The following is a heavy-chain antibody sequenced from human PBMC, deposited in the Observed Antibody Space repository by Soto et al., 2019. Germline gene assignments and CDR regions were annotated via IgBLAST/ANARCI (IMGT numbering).Heavy chain of an antibody. J-gene: IGHJ4*02. CDR1: GYTFTSYA. D-gene: IGHD5-12*01. CDR2: INAGNGNT. V-gene: IGHV1-3*01. Sequence: ASVKVSCKASGYTFTSYAIHWVRQAPGQRLEWVGWINAGNGNTKYSQKFQGRVTITRDTSASTAYMELSSLRSEDTAVYYCATAGVEMATITGGAWYYFDYWGQGTLVTVSS. CDR3: ATAGVEMATITGGAWYYFDY.